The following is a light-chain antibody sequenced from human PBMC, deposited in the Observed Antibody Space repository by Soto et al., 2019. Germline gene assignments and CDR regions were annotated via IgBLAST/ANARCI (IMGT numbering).Light chain of an antibody. CDR3: QQYGSSPRT. Sequence: EIVLTQSPGTLSLSPGEGATLSCRASESVSSSYLAWYQQKPGQAPRLLIYDASSRATGIPDRFSGSGSGTDFTLTISRLEPEDFAVYYCQQYGSSPRTFGQGTKVDI. V-gene: IGKV3-20*01. CDR1: ESVSSSY. J-gene: IGKJ1*01. CDR2: DAS.